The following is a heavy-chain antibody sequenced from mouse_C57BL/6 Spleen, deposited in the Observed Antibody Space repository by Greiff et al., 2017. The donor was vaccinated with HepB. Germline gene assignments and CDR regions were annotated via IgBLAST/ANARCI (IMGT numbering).Heavy chain of an antibody. D-gene: IGHD2-3*01. V-gene: IGHV1-69*01. J-gene: IGHJ1*03. CDR2: IDPSDSYT. Sequence: VQLQQPGAELVMPGASVKLSCKASGYTFTSYGMHWVKQRPGQGLEWIGEIDPSDSYTNYNQKFKGKSTLTVDKSSSTAYMQLSSLKSEDSAVYYCARVPYDPRDFDVWGTGTTVTVSS. CDR3: ARVPYDPRDFDV. CDR1: GYTFTSYG.